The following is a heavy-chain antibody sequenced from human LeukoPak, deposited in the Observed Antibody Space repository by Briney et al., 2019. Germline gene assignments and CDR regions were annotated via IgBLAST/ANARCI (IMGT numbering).Heavy chain of an antibody. J-gene: IGHJ4*02. Sequence: SETLSLTCTVSGDSISSYYWSWIRQPAGKGLEWIGRMYASGNTNYSPSLKSRVTISVDTSKNQFSLKLSSVTAADTAVYYCARLRGVTIFGVEPDYFDYWGQGTLVTVSS. CDR3: ARLRGVTIFGVEPDYFDY. CDR1: GDSISSYY. D-gene: IGHD3-3*01. V-gene: IGHV4-4*07. CDR2: MYASGNT.